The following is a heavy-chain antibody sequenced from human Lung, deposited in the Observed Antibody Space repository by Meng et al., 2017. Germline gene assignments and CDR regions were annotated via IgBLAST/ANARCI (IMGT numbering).Heavy chain of an antibody. CDR3: ARRVHDGRHYHYFDY. D-gene: IGHD3-16*01. Sequence: QLQLQESGPGLVKPSETLSLTCTVSGGSISSSSNYWDWIRQPPGKRLEWIGSIYYSGATYYNPSLKSRVTMSVDTSKNQFSLWLSSVTAADTAVFYCARRVHDGRHYHYFDYWGQGALVHRLL. CDR1: GGSISSSSNY. J-gene: IGHJ4*02. CDR2: IYYSGAT. V-gene: IGHV4-39*01.